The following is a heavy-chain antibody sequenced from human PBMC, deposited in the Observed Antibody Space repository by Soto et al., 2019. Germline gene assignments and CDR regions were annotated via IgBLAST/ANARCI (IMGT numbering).Heavy chain of an antibody. CDR3: ARDPVVYYDSSGYYDY. CDR2: IIPIFGTA. Sequence: GASVKVSCKASGGTFSSYAISWVRQAPGQGLEWMGGIIPIFGTANYAQKFQGRVTITADESTSTAYMELSSLRSEDTAVYYCARDPVVYYDSSGYYDYWGQGTLVTVSS. D-gene: IGHD3-22*01. J-gene: IGHJ4*02. V-gene: IGHV1-69*13. CDR1: GGTFSSYA.